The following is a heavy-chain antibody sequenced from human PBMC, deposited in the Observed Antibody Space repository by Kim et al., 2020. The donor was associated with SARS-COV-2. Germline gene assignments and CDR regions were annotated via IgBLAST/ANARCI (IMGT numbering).Heavy chain of an antibody. CDR1: GYKFKNYW. CDR2: IYPDDSDT. V-gene: IGHV5-51*01. Sequence: GESLKISCKGLGYKFKNYWIGWVRQMPGKGLEWMGNIYPDDSDTRYSPSFAGQVTISADKSVDTAYLQWISLKASDTAMYFCARQGDRGSLDIWSGTDWGQGTPVAVS. CDR3: ARQGDRGSLDIWSGTD. J-gene: IGHJ4*02. D-gene: IGHD3-3*01.